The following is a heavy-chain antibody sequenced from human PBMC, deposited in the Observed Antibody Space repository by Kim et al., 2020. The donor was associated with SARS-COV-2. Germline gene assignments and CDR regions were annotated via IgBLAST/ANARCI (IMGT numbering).Heavy chain of an antibody. CDR2: ISWNSGSI. V-gene: IGHV3-9*01. CDR3: AKAGGYSSNWNWFDP. J-gene: IGHJ5*02. Sequence: GGSLRLSCAASGFTFDDYDMHWVRQAPGKGLEWVSGISWNSGSIGYADSVKGRFTISRDNAKNSLYLQMNSLRAEDTALYYCAKAGGYSSNWNWFDPWGHGTLVTVAS. CDR1: GFTFDDYD. D-gene: IGHD6-13*01.